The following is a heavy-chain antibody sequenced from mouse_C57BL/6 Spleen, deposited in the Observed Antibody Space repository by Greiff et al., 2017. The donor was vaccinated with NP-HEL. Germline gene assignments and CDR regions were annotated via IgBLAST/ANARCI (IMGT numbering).Heavy chain of an antibody. Sequence: QVQLQQPGAELVKPGASVKLSCKASGYTFTSYWMHWVKQRPGRGLEWIGRIDPNSGGTKYTEKFKGKATLTVDKPSSPAYLQLSRLTSEDYAVSYCARGTGDLDYWGQGTTLTVSS. CDR1: GYTFTSYW. D-gene: IGHD4-1*01. V-gene: IGHV1-72*01. CDR3: ARGTGDLDY. CDR2: IDPNSGGT. J-gene: IGHJ2*01.